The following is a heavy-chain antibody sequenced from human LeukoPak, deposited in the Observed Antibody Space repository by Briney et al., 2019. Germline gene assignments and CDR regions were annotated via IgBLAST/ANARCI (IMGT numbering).Heavy chain of an antibody. D-gene: IGHD6-19*01. CDR2: VGISGDT. J-gene: IGHJ4*02. CDR3: VRGGIQVSGIDEIDY. Sequence: GGSLRLSCAASGFTFRSYDMHWVRHVTGKGLEWVSAVGISGDTYYAGSVKGRFTISSENAKNSLYLQMNSLTAGDTAVYYCVRGGIQVSGIDEIDYWGQGTLVTVSS. CDR1: GFTFRSYD. V-gene: IGHV3-13*01.